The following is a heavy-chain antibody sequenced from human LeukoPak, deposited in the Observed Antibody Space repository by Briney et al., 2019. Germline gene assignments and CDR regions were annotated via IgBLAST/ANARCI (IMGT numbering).Heavy chain of an antibody. V-gene: IGHV1-46*01. D-gene: IGHD3-22*01. J-gene: IGHJ4*02. CDR1: GYTFTSYY. CDR3: ARGRITMIVVVTPTYYFDY. Sequence: ASVKVSCKASGYTFTSYYMHWVRQAPGQGLEWMGIINPSGGSTSYVQKFQGRVTMTRDTSTSTVYMELSSLRSEDTAVYYCARGRITMIVVVTPTYYFDYWGQGTLVTVSS. CDR2: INPSGGST.